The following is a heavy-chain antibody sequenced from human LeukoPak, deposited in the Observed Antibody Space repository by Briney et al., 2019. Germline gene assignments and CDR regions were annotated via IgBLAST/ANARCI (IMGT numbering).Heavy chain of an antibody. Sequence: GGSLRLSCTASGFTFVDYAMSWVRQAPGKGLEWVGFIRSKAYGGTTEYAASVKGRFTISRDDSKSIAYLQMNSLKTEDTAMYFCARVGWSSTSYYFNYWGQGTLATVPS. CDR2: IRSKAYGGTT. J-gene: IGHJ4*02. V-gene: IGHV3-49*04. CDR3: ARVGWSSTSYYFNY. D-gene: IGHD2-2*01. CDR1: GFTFVDYA.